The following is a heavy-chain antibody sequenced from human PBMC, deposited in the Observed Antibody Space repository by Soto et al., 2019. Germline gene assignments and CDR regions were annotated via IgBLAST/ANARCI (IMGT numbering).Heavy chain of an antibody. J-gene: IGHJ3*02. Sequence: SETLSLTCTVSGGSISSSSYYWGWIRQPPGKGLEWIGSIYYSGSTYYNPSLKSRVTISVDTSKNQFSLKLSSVTAADTAVYYCARWYFYDSSGYYDAFDIGGQGTMVTVSS. CDR2: IYYSGST. CDR1: GGSISSSSYY. D-gene: IGHD3-22*01. V-gene: IGHV4-39*07. CDR3: ARWYFYDSSGYYDAFDI.